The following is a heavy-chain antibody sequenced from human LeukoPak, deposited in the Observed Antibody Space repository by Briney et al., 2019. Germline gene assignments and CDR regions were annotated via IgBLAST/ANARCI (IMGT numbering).Heavy chain of an antibody. D-gene: IGHD4-17*01. Sequence: GRSLRLACAASGFSFSTYDMHWVRQAPGKGLEWVAVISSDGSHKYWADSVKGRFTISRDHAKHSLYLQMNSLRAEDTAVYYCAGGAVTHPDYWGQGTLVTVSS. V-gene: IGHV3-30*03. CDR3: AGGAVTHPDY. J-gene: IGHJ4*02. CDR2: ISSDGSHK. CDR1: GFSFSTYD.